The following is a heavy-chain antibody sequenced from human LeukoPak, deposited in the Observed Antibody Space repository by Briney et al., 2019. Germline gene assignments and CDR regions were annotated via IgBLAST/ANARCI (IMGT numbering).Heavy chain of an antibody. V-gene: IGHV4-59*08. CDR1: GGSISSYY. Sequence: SETLSLTCTVSGGSISSYYWSWIRQPPGKGLEWIGYIYYSGSTNYNPSLKSRVTISVDTSKNQFSLKLSSVTAADTAVYYCARLRIAAAGTDAFDIWGQGTMVTVFS. D-gene: IGHD6-13*01. CDR3: ARLRIAAAGTDAFDI. CDR2: IYYSGST. J-gene: IGHJ3*02.